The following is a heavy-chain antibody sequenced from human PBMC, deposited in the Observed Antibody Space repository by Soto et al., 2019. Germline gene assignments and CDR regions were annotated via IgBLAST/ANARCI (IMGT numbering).Heavy chain of an antibody. CDR3: ASDRSSGWDQGYGMDV. CDR2: IYYSGST. CDR1: DGYISTYD. V-gene: IGHV4-59*01. D-gene: IGHD6-19*01. Sequence: SETLSLSYTVSDGYISTYDWSWIRQPPGKGLEWIGYIYYSGSTSYNPSLKSRVTISVDTSKNQFSLKLRSVTAADTAVYYCASDRSSGWDQGYGMDVWGQGTTVPVSS. J-gene: IGHJ6*02.